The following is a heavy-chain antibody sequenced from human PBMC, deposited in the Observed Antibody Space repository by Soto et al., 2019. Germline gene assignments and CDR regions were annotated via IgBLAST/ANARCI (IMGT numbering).Heavy chain of an antibody. D-gene: IGHD1-26*01. V-gene: IGHV1-18*01. CDR3: ARAQGASPNNWSAP. CDR2: ISTYSGNT. J-gene: IGHJ5*02. CDR1: GYTFTIYA. Sequence: EASVKVSCKTSGYTFTIYAISWVRQAPGQGLEWMGWISTYSGNTNYAQKLQDRITMTTDTSTSTVYMELRSLRSDDTAVYYCARAQGASPNNWSAPWGQGTLVTVSS.